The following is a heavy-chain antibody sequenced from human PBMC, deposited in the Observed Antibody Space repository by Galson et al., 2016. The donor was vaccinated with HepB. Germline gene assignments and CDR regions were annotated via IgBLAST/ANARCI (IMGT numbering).Heavy chain of an antibody. CDR2: ISGLDDNR. Sequence: SLRLSCAASGFTFGAYAVGWVRQAPGKGLEWVSTISGLDDNRYYAGAVKGRFSISRDDSKSTLSLQMKSLRAEDTAIYFCARRAGGISGHFDSWGQGTLGTVSS. V-gene: IGHV3-23*01. CDR1: GFTFGAYA. J-gene: IGHJ4*02. CDR3: ARRAGGISGHFDS. D-gene: IGHD4-23*01.